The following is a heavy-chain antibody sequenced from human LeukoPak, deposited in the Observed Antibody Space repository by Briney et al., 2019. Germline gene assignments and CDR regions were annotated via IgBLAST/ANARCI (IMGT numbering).Heavy chain of an antibody. J-gene: IGHJ3*02. CDR2: ISGSGGST. CDR3: AKDSLTYYYDSSGYWGAFDI. D-gene: IGHD3-22*01. Sequence: PGGTLRLSCAASGFTFSSYGMSWVRQAPGKGLEWVSAISGSGGSTYYADSVKGRFTISRDNSKNMLYLQMNSLRAEDTAVYYCAKDSLTYYYDSSGYWGAFDIWGQGTMVTVSS. CDR1: GFTFSSYG. V-gene: IGHV3-23*01.